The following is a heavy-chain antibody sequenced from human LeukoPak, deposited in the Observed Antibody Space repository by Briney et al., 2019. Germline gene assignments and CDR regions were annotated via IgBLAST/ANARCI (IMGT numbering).Heavy chain of an antibody. J-gene: IGHJ6*03. D-gene: IGHD4-23*01. CDR3: AGGKSYYQYYYMDV. Sequence: GGSLRLSCAASGFTLSSYTMNWVRQAPGKGLEWVSSISSSYTTIHYADSVKGRFTISRDNARDSLYLQMNSLRAEDTAVYYCAGGKSYYQYYYMDVWGKGTTVTVSS. V-gene: IGHV3-48*01. CDR1: GFTLSSYT. CDR2: ISSSYTTI.